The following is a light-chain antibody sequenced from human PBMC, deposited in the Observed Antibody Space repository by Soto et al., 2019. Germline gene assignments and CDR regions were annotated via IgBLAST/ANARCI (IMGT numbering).Light chain of an antibody. CDR3: QRRYHWPPLT. J-gene: IGKJ4*01. Sequence: EIVLTQSPATLSLSPGDSATLSCTASQDIRIFLAWYQQKPGQAPRLLIYNASQRATGIPARFAGSGSGTDFTLTISSLGPEDFGVYYWQRRYHWPPLTFGGGTKVEIK. CDR1: QDIRIF. V-gene: IGKV3-11*01. CDR2: NAS.